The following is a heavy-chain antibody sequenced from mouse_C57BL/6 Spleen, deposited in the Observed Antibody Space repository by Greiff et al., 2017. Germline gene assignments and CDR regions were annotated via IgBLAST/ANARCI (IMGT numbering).Heavy chain of an antibody. CDR3: TREDYSISFDD. CDR2: ISSGGDYI. Sequence: EVKVEESGEGLVKPGGSLKLSCAASGFTFSSYAMSWVRQTPEKRLEWVAYISSGGDYIYYADTVKGRFTISRDNARNTLYLQMSSLKSEDTAMYYCTREDYSISFDDWGKGTTLTVSS. V-gene: IGHV5-9-1*02. D-gene: IGHD2-5*01. CDR1: GFTFSSYA. J-gene: IGHJ2*01.